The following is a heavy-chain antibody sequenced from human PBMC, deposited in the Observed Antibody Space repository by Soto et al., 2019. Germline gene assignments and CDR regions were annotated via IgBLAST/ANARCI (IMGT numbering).Heavy chain of an antibody. CDR3: AKDRQYGDYGYNFGY. D-gene: IGHD2-21*02. CDR1: GYNFVAYY. J-gene: IGHJ4*02. V-gene: IGHV1-2*02. Sequence: ASVKVSCKASGYNFVAYYMHWVRQAPGQGLEWMGWINPSSGATNFAERFQGRVTMTSDTSISTFYMEIKRLNSDDTAVYFCAKDRQYGDYGYNFGYWGQGTLVTVS. CDR2: INPSSGAT.